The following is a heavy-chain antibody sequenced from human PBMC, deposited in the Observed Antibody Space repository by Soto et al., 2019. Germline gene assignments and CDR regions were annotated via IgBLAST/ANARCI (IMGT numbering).Heavy chain of an antibody. CDR3: ARGGEGRY. Sequence: QVQLQESGPGLVKPSETLSLTCTVSGGSVSSGRYYWSWIRQPPGKGLDWIGYIYYSGSAHYNHSLRSRVTITVDTSKNQFSLKMSSVTAEDTAVYYCARGGEGRYWCQGTLVTVT. CDR1: GGSVSSGRYY. CDR2: IYYSGSA. J-gene: IGHJ4*02. D-gene: IGHD3-16*01. V-gene: IGHV4-61*01.